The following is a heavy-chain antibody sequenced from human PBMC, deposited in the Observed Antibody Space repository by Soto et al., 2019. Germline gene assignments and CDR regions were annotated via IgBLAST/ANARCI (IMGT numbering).Heavy chain of an antibody. Sequence: PSETLSLTCNVSGGSIYTYYWNWIRQSPGKGLEWIGYIYYSGSTYYNPSLKSRVTISVDTSKNQFSLKLSSVTAADTAVYYCASGQLGSDYWGQGTLVTVSS. J-gene: IGHJ4*02. CDR1: GGSIYTYY. CDR2: IYYSGST. CDR3: ASGQLGSDY. D-gene: IGHD6-13*01. V-gene: IGHV4-59*08.